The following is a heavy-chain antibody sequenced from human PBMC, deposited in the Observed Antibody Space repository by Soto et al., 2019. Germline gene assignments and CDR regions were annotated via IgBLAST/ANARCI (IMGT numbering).Heavy chain of an antibody. CDR1: GYSFTSYW. CDR3: ARSSEDYYDSSGPAGY. D-gene: IGHD3-22*01. Sequence: EVQLVQSGAEVKKPGESLRISCKGSGYSFTSYWISWVRQMPGKGLEWMGRIDPSDSYTNYSPSFQGHVTISADKSISTAYLQWSSLKASDTAMYYCARSSEDYYDSSGPAGYWGQGTLVTVSS. CDR2: IDPSDSYT. V-gene: IGHV5-10-1*01. J-gene: IGHJ4*02.